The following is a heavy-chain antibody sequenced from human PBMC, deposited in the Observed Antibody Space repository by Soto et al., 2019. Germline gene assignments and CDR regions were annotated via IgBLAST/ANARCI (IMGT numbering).Heavy chain of an antibody. J-gene: IGHJ6*03. D-gene: IGHD4-17*01. CDR1: GGSISSYY. CDR3: ASSPTTVTSSFYYYYYYMDV. Sequence: SETLSLTCTVSGGSISSYYWSWIRQPPGKGLEWIGYIYYSGSTNYNPSLKSRVTISVDTSKNQFSLKLSSVTAADTAVYYCASSPTTVTSSFYYYYYYMDVWGKGTTVTVSS. V-gene: IGHV4-59*08. CDR2: IYYSGST.